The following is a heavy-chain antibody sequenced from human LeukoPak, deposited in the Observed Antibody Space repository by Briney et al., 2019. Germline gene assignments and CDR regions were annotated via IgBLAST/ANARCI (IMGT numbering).Heavy chain of an antibody. CDR2: MNPNSGNT. J-gene: IGHJ6*03. V-gene: IGHV1-8*01. Sequence: GASVKVSCKASGCTFTSYDINWVRQATGQGLEWMGWMNPNSGNTGYAQKFQGRVTMTRNTSISTAYMELSSLRSEDTAVYYCARGGYQLLRYYYYYMDVWGKGTTVTVSS. CDR3: ARGGYQLLRYYYYYMDV. CDR1: GCTFTSYD. D-gene: IGHD2-2*01.